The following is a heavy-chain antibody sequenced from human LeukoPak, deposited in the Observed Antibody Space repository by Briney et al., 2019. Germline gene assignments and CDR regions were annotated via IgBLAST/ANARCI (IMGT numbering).Heavy chain of an antibody. Sequence: GGSLRLSCAASGFTFSSYWMSWVRQAPGKGLEWVANIKQDGSEKYYVDSVKGRFTISRDNAKNPLYLQMNSLRAEDTAVYYCARGGYYGSGSYFSYWGQGTLVTVSS. CDR3: ARGGYYGSGSYFSY. J-gene: IGHJ4*02. D-gene: IGHD3-10*01. V-gene: IGHV3-7*03. CDR2: IKQDGSEK. CDR1: GFTFSSYW.